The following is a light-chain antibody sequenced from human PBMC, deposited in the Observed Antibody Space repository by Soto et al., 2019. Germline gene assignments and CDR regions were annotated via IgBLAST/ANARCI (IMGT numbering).Light chain of an antibody. CDR3: SSYAGSNNFVV. CDR2: EVS. CDR1: SXDVGGYNY. J-gene: IGLJ1*01. V-gene: IGLV2-8*01. Sequence: QSALTQPPSASGSPGQSVTISCTGTSXDVGGYNYVSWYQQHPGKAPKLMIYEVSKRPSGVPDRFSGSKSGNTASLTVSGLQAEDEADYYCSSYAGSNNFVVFGTGTKVTVL.